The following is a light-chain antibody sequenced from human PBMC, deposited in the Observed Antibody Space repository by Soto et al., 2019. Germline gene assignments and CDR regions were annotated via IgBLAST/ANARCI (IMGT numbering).Light chain of an antibody. V-gene: IGKV1-5*03. CDR3: QQYDSYWT. CDR2: KAS. J-gene: IGKJ1*01. CDR1: QSISSW. Sequence: DIQMTHSPSTLSASVGDRVTITCRASQSISSWLAWYQQKPGKAPKLLIYKASGLEGGVPSRFSGSGSGTEFTLTISSLQPDDFATYYCQQYDSYWTFGQGTKVEIK.